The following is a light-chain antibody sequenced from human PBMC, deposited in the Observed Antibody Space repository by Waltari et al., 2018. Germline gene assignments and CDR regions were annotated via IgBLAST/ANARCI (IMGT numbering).Light chain of an antibody. V-gene: IGLV2-14*03. CDR1: SSDVGDYKY. CDR2: DVS. J-gene: IGLJ1*01. Sequence: QSALTQPASVSGSPGQSITISCTETSSDVGDYKYVSWYQQHPGRLPKLTIYDVSKRPPGVSNRFSVSKSGNTASLTISGLQAEDEADYFCSSYTSTYLFGTATKVTVL. CDR3: SSYTSTYL.